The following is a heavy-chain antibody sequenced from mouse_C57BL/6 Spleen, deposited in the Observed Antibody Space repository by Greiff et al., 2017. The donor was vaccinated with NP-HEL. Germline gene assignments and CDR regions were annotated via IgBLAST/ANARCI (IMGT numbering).Heavy chain of an antibody. CDR1: GYTFTDYY. D-gene: IGHD2-4*01. J-gene: IGHJ4*01. V-gene: IGHV1-26*01. Sequence: VQLQQSGPELVKPGASVKISCKASGYTFTDYYMNWVKQSHGKSLEWIGDINPNNGGTSYNQKFKGKATLTVDKSSSTAYMELRSLTSEDSAVYYCARRRPYYDYDGAMDYWGQGTSVTVSS. CDR2: INPNNGGT. CDR3: ARRRPYYDYDGAMDY.